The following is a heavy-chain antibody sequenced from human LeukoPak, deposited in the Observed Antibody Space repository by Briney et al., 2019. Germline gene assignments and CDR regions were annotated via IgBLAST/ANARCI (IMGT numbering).Heavy chain of an antibody. CDR2: LSGSST. CDR3: ARDLAYSRLDY. Sequence: GGSLRLSCAASGFTFSSYAMSWVRQAPGKGLEWVSTLSGSSTYYADSVKGRFSISRDNSKNTLYLQMNSLRAEDAAVYYCARDLAYSRLDYWGQGMLVTVSS. V-gene: IGHV3-23*01. CDR1: GFTFSSYA. J-gene: IGHJ4*02. D-gene: IGHD5-18*01.